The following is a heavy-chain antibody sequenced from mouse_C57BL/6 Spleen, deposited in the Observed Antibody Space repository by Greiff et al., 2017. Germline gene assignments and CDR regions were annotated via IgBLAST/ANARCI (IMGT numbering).Heavy chain of an antibody. D-gene: IGHD2-12*01. J-gene: IGHJ3*01. CDR1: GFTIKDYY. CDR2: IDPEDGGT. Sequence: VQLQQSGAELVRPGASVQLSCTASGFTIKDYYMHWVKQRPEQGLEWIGRIDPEDGGTEYAPTFQGKATMTADTSSNTAYLQLSSLTSEDTAVYYCTTYDSEKFAYWGQGTLVTVSA. V-gene: IGHV14-1*01. CDR3: TTYDSEKFAY.